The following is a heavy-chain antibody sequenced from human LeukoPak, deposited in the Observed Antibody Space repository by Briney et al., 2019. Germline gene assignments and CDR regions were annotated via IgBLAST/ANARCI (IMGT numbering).Heavy chain of an antibody. Sequence: GGSLRLSCAASGFTFSDYWMSWVRQAPGKGLEWVANVKKDGSEKNYVASVRGRFTISRDNARRSPYLYMNNLRPEDTGVYYCRTGHYSGLWGQGTLVIVSS. J-gene: IGHJ4*02. CDR2: VKKDGSEK. CDR1: GFTFSDYW. D-gene: IGHD4-11*01. CDR3: RTGHYSGL. V-gene: IGHV3-7*01.